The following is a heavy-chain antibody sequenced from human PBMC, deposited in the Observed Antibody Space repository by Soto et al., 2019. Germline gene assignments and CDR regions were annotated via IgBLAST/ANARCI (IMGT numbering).Heavy chain of an antibody. CDR1: GFTFSSYS. CDR3: AREGIEYGDYNDAFDI. Sequence: EVQLVESGGGLVKPGGSLRLSCAASGFTFSSYSMNWVRQAPGTGLEWVSSISSSSSYIYYADSVKGRFTISRDNAKNSLYLQMNSLRAEDTAVYYCAREGIEYGDYNDAFDIWGQGTMVTVSS. D-gene: IGHD4-17*01. J-gene: IGHJ3*02. CDR2: ISSSSSYI. V-gene: IGHV3-21*01.